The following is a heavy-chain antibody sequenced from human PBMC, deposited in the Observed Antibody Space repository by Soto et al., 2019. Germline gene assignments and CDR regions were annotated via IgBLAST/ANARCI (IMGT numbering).Heavy chain of an antibody. CDR3: ARDRQSTPWYAADY. D-gene: IGHD6-13*01. CDR1: GFTFSSYS. CDR2: ISGSGGYI. J-gene: IGHJ4*02. Sequence: PGGSLRLSCEGSGFTFSSYSMNWVRQAPGKGLEWVSSISGSGGYIYYADSVKGRFTISRDNAKNSLYLQMTSLRDEDTALYYCARDRQSTPWYAADYCGQGSLVTVSS. V-gene: IGHV3-21*01.